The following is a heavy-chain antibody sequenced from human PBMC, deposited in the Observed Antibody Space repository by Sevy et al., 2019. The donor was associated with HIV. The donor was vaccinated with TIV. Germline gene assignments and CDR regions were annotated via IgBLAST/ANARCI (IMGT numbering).Heavy chain of an antibody. Sequence: GGSLRLSCAASGFTFSSYSMNWVRQAPGKGLEWVSSISSSSSYIYYADSVKGRFIISRDNAKNSLYLQMNSLRAEDTAVYYCASGLIVATISDYWGQGTLVTVSS. D-gene: IGHD5-12*01. CDR2: ISSSSSYI. CDR1: GFTFSSYS. J-gene: IGHJ4*02. V-gene: IGHV3-21*01. CDR3: ASGLIVATISDY.